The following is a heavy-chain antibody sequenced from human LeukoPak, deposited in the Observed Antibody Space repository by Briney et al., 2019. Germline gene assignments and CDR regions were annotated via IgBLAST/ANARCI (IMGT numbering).Heavy chain of an antibody. V-gene: IGHV1-2*02. J-gene: IGHJ4*02. Sequence: ASVKVSCKASGYTFTGYHMHWVRQAPGQGLEWMGWINPNSGGTNYAQKFQGRVTMTRDTSISTAYMELSRLRSDDTAVYYCARDRSSLYGSATFDYWGQGTLVTVSS. CDR1: GYTFTGYH. CDR2: INPNSGGT. CDR3: ARDRSSLYGSATFDY. D-gene: IGHD3-10*01.